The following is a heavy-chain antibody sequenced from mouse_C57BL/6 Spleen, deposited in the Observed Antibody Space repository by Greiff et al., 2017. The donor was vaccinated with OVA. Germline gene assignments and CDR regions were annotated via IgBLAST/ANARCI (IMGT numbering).Heavy chain of an antibody. J-gene: IGHJ2*01. Sequence: QVQLQQSGPELVKPGASVKISCKASGYAFSSSWMNWVKQRPGKGLEWIGRIYPGDGDTNYNGKFKGKATLTADKSSSTAYMQLSSLTSEDSAVYFCAREDPFDYWGQGTTLTVSS. CDR2: IYPGDGDT. CDR1: GYAFSSSW. V-gene: IGHV1-82*01. CDR3: AREDPFDY.